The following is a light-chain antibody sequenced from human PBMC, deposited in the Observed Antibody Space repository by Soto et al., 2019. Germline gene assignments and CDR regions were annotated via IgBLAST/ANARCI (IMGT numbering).Light chain of an antibody. CDR3: QRYGSSPVT. CDR1: QSVSSSY. J-gene: IGKJ4*01. CDR2: GAS. Sequence: EIVLTQSPGTLSLSPGERATLSCRASQSVSSSYLAWYQQKPGQAPRLLIYGASSRATGIPDRFSGRGSGADSTLTISRLEPEDCAVYCWQRYGSSPVTFGGGTKVEIK. V-gene: IGKV3-20*01.